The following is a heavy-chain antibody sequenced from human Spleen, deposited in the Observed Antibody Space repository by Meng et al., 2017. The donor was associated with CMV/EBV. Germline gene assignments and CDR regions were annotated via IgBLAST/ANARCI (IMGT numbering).Heavy chain of an antibody. V-gene: IGHV3-53*01. Sequence: GGSLRLSCAASGFTVSNHYMSWVRQAPGKGLGWVSLIYSGGSTYYADSVEGRFTISRDNSKNTRYLQMDSLRLEDTAIYYCARGRNYQVDFDYWGQGTLVTVSS. CDR2: IYSGGST. CDR1: GFTVSNHY. D-gene: IGHD1-7*01. J-gene: IGHJ4*02. CDR3: ARGRNYQVDFDY.